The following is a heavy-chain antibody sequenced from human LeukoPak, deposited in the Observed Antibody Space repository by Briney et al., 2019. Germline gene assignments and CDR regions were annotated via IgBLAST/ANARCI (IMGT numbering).Heavy chain of an antibody. CDR2: INEAGSAT. V-gene: IGHV3-74*01. CDR3: VRDMFGGRDY. J-gene: IGHJ4*02. D-gene: IGHD3-10*02. CDR1: GFAFSSYW. Sequence: PGGSLRLSCAASGFAFSSYWMHWVRQVPGKGPAWVSRINEAGSATSDADSAKGRFTISRDNAKNALYLQMNSLRAEDTAVYYCVRDMFGGRDYWGQGTLVTVSS.